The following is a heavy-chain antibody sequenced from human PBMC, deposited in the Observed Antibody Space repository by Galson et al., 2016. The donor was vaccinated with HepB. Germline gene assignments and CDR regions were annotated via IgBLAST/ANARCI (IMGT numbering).Heavy chain of an antibody. V-gene: IGHV3-23*01. CDR1: GFTLTNYG. D-gene: IGHD3-3*01. J-gene: IGHJ3*02. Sequence: SLRLSCAASGFTLTNYGMSWVRQAPGKGLEWVTAVTKTGITTHYADSVRGRFIISRDNSKNTLYLQMNSLRAEDTAVYYCAKEIVEWHGAFDIWGQGALVSVSS. CDR3: AKEIVEWHGAFDI. CDR2: VTKTGITT.